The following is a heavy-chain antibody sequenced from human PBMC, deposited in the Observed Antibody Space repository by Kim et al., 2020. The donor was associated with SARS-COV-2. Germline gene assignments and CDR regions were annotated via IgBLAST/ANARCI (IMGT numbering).Heavy chain of an antibody. V-gene: IGHV4-34*01. CDR1: GGSFSGYY. CDR3: ARFTPANYCSGGSCSLHG. CDR2: INHSGST. Sequence: SETLSLTCAVYGGSFSGYYWSWIRQPPGKGLEWIGEINHSGSTNYNPSLKSRVTISVDTSKNQFSLKLSSVTAADTAVYYCARFTPANYCSGGSCSLHG. D-gene: IGHD2-15*01. J-gene: IGHJ6*01.